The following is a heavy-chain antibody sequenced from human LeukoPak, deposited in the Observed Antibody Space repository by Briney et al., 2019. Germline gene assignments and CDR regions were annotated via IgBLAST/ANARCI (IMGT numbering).Heavy chain of an antibody. D-gene: IGHD1-26*01. CDR2: INPSGGST. V-gene: IGHV1-46*01. J-gene: IGHJ6*03. CDR3: ARNGGSYYSYYYYMDV. Sequence: ASVKVSCKASGYTFTSYYMHWVRQAPGQGLEWMGIINPSGGSTSYAQKFQGRVTMTRDMSTSTVYKELSSLRSEDTAVYYCARNGGSYYSYYYYMDVWGKGTTVTVSS. CDR1: GYTFTSYY.